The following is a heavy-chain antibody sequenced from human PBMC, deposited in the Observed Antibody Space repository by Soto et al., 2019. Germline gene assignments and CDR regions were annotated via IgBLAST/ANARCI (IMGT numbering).Heavy chain of an antibody. J-gene: IGHJ4*02. CDR2: ISSSSSYI. Sequence: EVQLVESGGGLVKPGGSLRLSCAASGFTFSSYSMNWVRQAPGKGLEWVSPISSSSSYIYYADSVKGRFTISRDNAKNSLYLQMNSLRAEDTAVYYCARDLCGGDCRYYFDYWGQGTLVTVSS. CDR3: ARDLCGGDCRYYFDY. CDR1: GFTFSSYS. V-gene: IGHV3-21*01. D-gene: IGHD2-21*02.